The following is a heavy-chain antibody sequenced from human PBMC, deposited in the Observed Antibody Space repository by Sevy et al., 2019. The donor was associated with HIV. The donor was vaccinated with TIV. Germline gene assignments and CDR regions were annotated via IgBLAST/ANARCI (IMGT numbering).Heavy chain of an antibody. D-gene: IGHD3-22*01. CDR2: IWSDGAYQ. CDR3: ARGGYYYDNAAYYALDS. Sequence: GSLRLSCAATGFTFSNYAMHWVRQAPGKGMEWVAIIWSDGAYQYHGDSVKGRFTISRDNSKNTLYLQMNNVRVEDTAVYYCARGGYYYDNAAYYALDSWGQGTPVTVSS. J-gene: IGHJ4*02. CDR1: GFTFSNYA. V-gene: IGHV3-33*01.